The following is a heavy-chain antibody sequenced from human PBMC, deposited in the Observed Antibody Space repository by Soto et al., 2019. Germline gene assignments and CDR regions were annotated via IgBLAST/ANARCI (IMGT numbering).Heavy chain of an antibody. Sequence: LRLSCAASGFTFSTYAMTWVRQAPGRGLEWVSTILHDETPFYTDSVKGRFTISRDNVRGTLYLQMNGLRVEDAALYFCAKDLFPTSGQRFFFESWGQGSLVTSPQ. CDR3: AKDLFPTSGQRFFFES. D-gene: IGHD2-21*01. J-gene: IGHJ4*02. CDR1: GFTFSTYA. CDR2: ILHDETP. V-gene: IGHV3-23*01.